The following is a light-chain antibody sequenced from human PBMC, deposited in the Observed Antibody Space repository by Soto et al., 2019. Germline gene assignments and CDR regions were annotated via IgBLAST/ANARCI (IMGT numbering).Light chain of an antibody. CDR1: QYINTR. CDR3: QQYGSSSIT. V-gene: IGKV3D-11*03. CDR2: QTS. Sequence: EIVLAQSPATLSSFPGDRVTLSCRASQYINTRLARYQHRPGQAPRLLIYQTSLRAAGIPARFSASGSGTDFTLTISDVQPEDFAVYYCQQYGSSSITFGQGTRLEIK. J-gene: IGKJ5*01.